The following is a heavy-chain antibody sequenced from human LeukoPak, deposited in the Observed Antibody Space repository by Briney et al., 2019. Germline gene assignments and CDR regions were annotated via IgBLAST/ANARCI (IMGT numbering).Heavy chain of an antibody. D-gene: IGHD2-2*02. J-gene: IGHJ4*02. V-gene: IGHV1-2*02. Sequence: VSVKVSCKASGYTFTGYYIHWVRQAPGQGLEWMGWINPKRGGANYAQKFQGRVTMTRDTSINTAYMELSSLRYDDTALYYCARSPIAVLPAAIMSLRAPSDYWGQGTLVTVSS. CDR1: GYTFTGYY. CDR2: INPKRGGA. CDR3: ARSPIAVLPAAIMSLRAPSDY.